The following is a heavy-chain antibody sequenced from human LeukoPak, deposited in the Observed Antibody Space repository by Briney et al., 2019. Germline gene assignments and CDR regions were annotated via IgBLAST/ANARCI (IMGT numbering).Heavy chain of an antibody. J-gene: IGHJ4*02. D-gene: IGHD3-22*01. Sequence: ASVKVSCKASGGTFSSYAISWVRQAPGQGLEWMGWINPNSGGTNYAQKFQGRVTMTRDTSISTAYMELSRLRSDDTAVYYCARVYYYDSSSHFGYWGQGTLVTVSS. CDR2: INPNSGGT. V-gene: IGHV1-2*02. CDR1: GGTFSSYA. CDR3: ARVYYYDSSSHFGY.